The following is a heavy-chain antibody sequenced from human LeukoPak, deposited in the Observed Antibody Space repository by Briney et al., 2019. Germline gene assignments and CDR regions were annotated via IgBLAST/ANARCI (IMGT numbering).Heavy chain of an antibody. D-gene: IGHD3-3*01. Sequence: ASVKVSCKASGYTFTGYYMHWVRQAPGQGLEWMGWINPNSGGTNYAQKFQGRVTMTRDTSISTAYMELSRLRSDDTAVYYCARVNISHRVTGGVHPAKGFDPWGQGTLVTVSS. J-gene: IGHJ5*02. CDR3: ARVNISHRVTGGVHPAKGFDP. CDR1: GYTFTGYY. CDR2: INPNSGGT. V-gene: IGHV1-2*02.